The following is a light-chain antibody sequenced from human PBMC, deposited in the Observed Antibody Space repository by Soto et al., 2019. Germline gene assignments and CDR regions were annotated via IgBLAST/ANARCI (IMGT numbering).Light chain of an antibody. V-gene: IGLV7-46*01. CDR3: LLSYNGPYV. J-gene: IGLJ1*01. Sequence: QAVVTQEPSLTVSPGGKVTLACGSSTGAVTNGHYPYCFQQKPGQAHRTLISDTTNRHSWTPARFSGSLRGGKAALTLSGAQPEDEAEYYCLLSYNGPYVCGTGTKGTVL. CDR2: DTT. CDR1: TGAVTNGHY.